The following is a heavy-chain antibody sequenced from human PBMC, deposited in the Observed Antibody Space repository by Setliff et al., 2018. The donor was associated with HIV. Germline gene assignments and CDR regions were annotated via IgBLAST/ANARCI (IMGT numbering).Heavy chain of an antibody. CDR3: ASFFVTTVTNQDY. V-gene: IGHV4-38-2*01. D-gene: IGHD4-17*01. CDR1: GYSIRSGYY. CDR2: MFRTGTS. J-gene: IGHJ4*02. Sequence: PSETLSLTCAVSGYSIRSGYYWGWIRQSPGKGLEWIGTMFRTGTSYYNPSLTSRVTISQDTSKNQFSLELTSVTAADTAVYYCASFFVTTVTNQDYWGQGTPVTVSS.